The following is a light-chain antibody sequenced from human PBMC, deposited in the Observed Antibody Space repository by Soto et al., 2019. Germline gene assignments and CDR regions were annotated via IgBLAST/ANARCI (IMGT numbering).Light chain of an antibody. V-gene: IGKV1-39*01. J-gene: IGKJ5*01. Sequence: DLQMTQSPSSLSASVGDRVTITCRASQSISSYLNWYQQKPGKAPKLLIYAASSLQSGVPSRFSGSGSGTGFTLTISSLHPEDFATYYCQQSYSTPITFGQGTRLEIK. CDR2: AAS. CDR3: QQSYSTPIT. CDR1: QSISSY.